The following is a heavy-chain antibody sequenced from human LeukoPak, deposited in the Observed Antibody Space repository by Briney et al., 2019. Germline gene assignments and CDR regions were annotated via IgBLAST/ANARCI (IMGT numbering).Heavy chain of an antibody. D-gene: IGHD1-26*01. Sequence: ASVKVSCKASGYTFTGYYMHWVRQAPGQGLEWMGWISAYNGNTNYAQKLQGRVTMTTVTSTSTAYMELRSLRSDDTAVYYCARGDMGATTDYFDYWGQGTLVTVSS. CDR1: GYTFTGYY. CDR2: ISAYNGNT. J-gene: IGHJ4*02. CDR3: ARGDMGATTDYFDY. V-gene: IGHV1-18*04.